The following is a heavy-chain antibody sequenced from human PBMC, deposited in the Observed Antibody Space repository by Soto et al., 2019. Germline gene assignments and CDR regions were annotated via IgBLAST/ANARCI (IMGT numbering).Heavy chain of an antibody. CDR2: ISGSGGST. CDR3: AKDSGHRVVTMIVGPKHAFDI. D-gene: IGHD3-22*01. J-gene: IGHJ3*02. CDR1: GFTFSSYA. V-gene: IGHV3-23*01. Sequence: EVQLLESGGGLVQPGGSLRLSCATSGFTFSSYAMSWVRQAPGKGLEWVSAISGSGGSTFYADSVKGRFTISRDNSKNTLYLQMNSLRAEDTAVYYCAKDSGHRVVTMIVGPKHAFDIWGQGTMVTVSS.